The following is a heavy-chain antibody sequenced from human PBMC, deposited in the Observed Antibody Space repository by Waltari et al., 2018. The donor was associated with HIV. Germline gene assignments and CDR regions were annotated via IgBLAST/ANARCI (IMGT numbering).Heavy chain of an antibody. CDR3: ARQESIVGGTGWHPFDY. V-gene: IGHV5-51*01. J-gene: IGHJ4*02. D-gene: IGHD1-26*01. CDR1: GYSFTSYG. CDR2: ILPGESDT. Sequence: EVQLVQSGAEVKKPGESLKISCKGSGYSFTSYGIGWVGLVPRKGLEWMGIILPGESDTRYSPSFQGQVPISADKSISTAYLQWSSLKASDTAMYYCARQESIVGGTGWHPFDYWGQGTLVTVSS.